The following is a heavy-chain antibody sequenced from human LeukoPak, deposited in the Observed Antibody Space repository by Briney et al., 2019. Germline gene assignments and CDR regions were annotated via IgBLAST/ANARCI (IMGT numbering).Heavy chain of an antibody. V-gene: IGHV3-33*01. D-gene: IGHD3-9*01. CDR2: IWSDATIQ. CDR3: VRDAQRGFDYRHYIEQ. Sequence: AGGSLRLSCEASGFTFSHFGMHWVGQAPGKGLEWVAVIWSDATIQYYADSVKGRFTISRDNFKRTVSLEMNSLRAEDTAVYYCVRDAQRGFDYRHYIEQWGQRSLVIVSS. J-gene: IGHJ4*02. CDR1: GFTFSHFG.